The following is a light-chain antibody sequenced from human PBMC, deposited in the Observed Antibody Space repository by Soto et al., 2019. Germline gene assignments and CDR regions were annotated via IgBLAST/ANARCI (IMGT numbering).Light chain of an antibody. CDR3: QSYDSSLSGVV. CDR1: SSNIGAGYD. Sequence: QSVLTQPPSVSGAPGQRVTISCTGSSSNIGAGYDVHWYHQLPGTAPKLLIYGNTNRPSGVPDRFSGSKSGTSASLAITGRQAEDEADYYCQSYDSSLSGVVFGGGTKLPVL. CDR2: GNT. J-gene: IGLJ2*01. V-gene: IGLV1-40*01.